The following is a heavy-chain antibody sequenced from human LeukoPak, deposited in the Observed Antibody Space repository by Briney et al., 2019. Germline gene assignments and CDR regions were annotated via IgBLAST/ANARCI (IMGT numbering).Heavy chain of an antibody. CDR3: ARDRSVWYDSDGFYS. CDR2: ISSSGSNI. V-gene: IGHV3-48*04. Sequence: PGGSLRLSCAASGFTFSSYSMNWVRQAPGKGLEWVSYISSSGSNIYYADAVKGRFTISRDNAKNSLYLQMNSLRAEDTAVYFCARDRSVWYDSDGFYSWGQGTLVTVSS. D-gene: IGHD3-22*01. J-gene: IGHJ4*02. CDR1: GFTFSSYS.